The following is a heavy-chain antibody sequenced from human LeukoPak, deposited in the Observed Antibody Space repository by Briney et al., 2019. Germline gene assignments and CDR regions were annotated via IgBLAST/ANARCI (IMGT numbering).Heavy chain of an antibody. J-gene: IGHJ4*02. V-gene: IGHV3-23*01. CDR3: AKGAPSYYYGSGSYFTY. D-gene: IGHD3-10*01. CDR2: ISGSGGST. Sequence: QAGGSLRLSCSASGFTFSSYAMSWVRQAPGKGLEWVSAISGSGGSTYYADSVKGRFTISRDNSKNTLYLQMNSLRAEDTAVYYCAKGAPSYYYGSGSYFTYWGQGTLVTVSS. CDR1: GFTFSSYA.